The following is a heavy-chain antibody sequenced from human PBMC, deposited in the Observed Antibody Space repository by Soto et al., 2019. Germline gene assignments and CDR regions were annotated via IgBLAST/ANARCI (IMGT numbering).Heavy chain of an antibody. CDR1: RGSFSGFY. Sequence: SETLSLTCGVYRGSFSGFYWSWVRQTPGGGLEWIGEINHSGTTNYNPYFQNRVTISVDKSTNNFSLRMTSVTAADAAVYYCARGRGYVYGSNFYGLDVWGQGTTVTVSS. CDR2: INHSGTT. J-gene: IGHJ6*02. V-gene: IGHV4-34*01. CDR3: ARGRGYVYGSNFYGLDV. D-gene: IGHD6-25*01.